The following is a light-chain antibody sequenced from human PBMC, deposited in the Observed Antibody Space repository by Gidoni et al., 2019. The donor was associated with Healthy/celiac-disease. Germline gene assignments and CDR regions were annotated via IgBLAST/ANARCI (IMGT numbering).Light chain of an antibody. CDR1: QDISNY. CDR3: QQYDNLPLT. CDR2: EAS. J-gene: IGKJ4*01. Sequence: EIQMTQSPSSLSASVGDRVTITGRPSQDISNYLNWYQQKPGKAPKLLIYEASNLETGVPSRFSGSGSGTDFTFTISSLQPEDIATYYCQQYDNLPLTFGGGTKVEIK. V-gene: IGKV1-33*01.